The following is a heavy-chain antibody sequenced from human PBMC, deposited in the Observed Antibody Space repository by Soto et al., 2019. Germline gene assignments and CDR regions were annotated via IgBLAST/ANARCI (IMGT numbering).Heavy chain of an antibody. CDR3: AKGDCGVDCYSFDAFDI. J-gene: IGHJ3*02. V-gene: IGHV3-30*18. CDR1: GFTFSSYG. CDR2: VSYDGSNK. Sequence: QVQLVESGEGVVQPGRSLRLCCAASGFTFSSYGMHWVRQAPGKGLEWVAVVSYDGSNKYYADSVKGRITISRDNSKNALYLQMNSLRAEDTAVYFYAKGDCGVDCYSFDAFDIWGQGTMVTVSS. D-gene: IGHD2-21*02.